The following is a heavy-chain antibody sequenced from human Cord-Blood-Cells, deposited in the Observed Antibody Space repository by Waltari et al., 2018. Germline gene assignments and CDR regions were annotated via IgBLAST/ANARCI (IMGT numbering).Heavy chain of an antibody. J-gene: IGHJ3*02. CDR1: GGSISSSSYY. D-gene: IGHD2-2*01. Sequence: QLPLQESGPGLVKPSETLSLTCTVSGGSISSSSYYWGWIRQPPGKGLEWIGSIYYSGSTYYNPSLKSRVTISVDTSKNQFSLKLSSVTAADTAVYYCARNYCSSTSCDAFDIWGQGTMVTVSS. CDR2: IYYSGST. V-gene: IGHV4-39*01. CDR3: ARNYCSSTSCDAFDI.